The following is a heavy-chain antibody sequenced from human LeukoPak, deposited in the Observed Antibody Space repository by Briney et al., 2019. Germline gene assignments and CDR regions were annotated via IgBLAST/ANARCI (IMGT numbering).Heavy chain of an antibody. J-gene: IGHJ4*02. Sequence: SETLSLTCTVCGGSISIYYWSWIRQPPGKGLEWIGYIYYSGSTNYNPSLKSRVTISVDTSKNQFSLKLSSVTAADTAVYYCASGARRAYSSGWYYFDYWGQGTLVTVSS. D-gene: IGHD6-19*01. CDR2: IYYSGST. CDR3: ASGARRAYSSGWYYFDY. CDR1: GGSISIYY. V-gene: IGHV4-59*01.